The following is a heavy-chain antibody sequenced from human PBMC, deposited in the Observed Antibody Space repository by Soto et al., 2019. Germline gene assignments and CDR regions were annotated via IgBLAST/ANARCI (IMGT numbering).Heavy chain of an antibody. CDR2: IFWNDDE. J-gene: IGHJ4*02. Sequence: TLSLTCNVSGASLSGYYWSWIRQPPGKALEWLALIFWNDDERYSPSLNSRLTITKDTSKNQVVLTMTNMDPVDTATYYCVHTGYSYDPFGYWGRGTLVTVSS. CDR3: VHTGYSYDPFGY. D-gene: IGHD5-18*01. V-gene: IGHV2-5*01. CDR1: GASLSGYYW.